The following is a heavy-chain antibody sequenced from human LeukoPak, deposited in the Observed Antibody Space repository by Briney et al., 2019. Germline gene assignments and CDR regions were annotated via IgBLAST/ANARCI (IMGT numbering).Heavy chain of an antibody. V-gene: IGHV3-64*02. CDR2: INSNGSAT. J-gene: IGHJ4*02. CDR1: GFPFRIHA. CDR3: ARFPSTGWYYFDY. Sequence: GGTLRLSCAASGFPFRIHAMHWVRQAPGKGLEHISAINSNGSATYYAESVRGRFTVSRDNAKNTVYLHMGSLRTEDTALYYCARFPSTGWYYFDYWGQGTLVTVSS. D-gene: IGHD6-19*01.